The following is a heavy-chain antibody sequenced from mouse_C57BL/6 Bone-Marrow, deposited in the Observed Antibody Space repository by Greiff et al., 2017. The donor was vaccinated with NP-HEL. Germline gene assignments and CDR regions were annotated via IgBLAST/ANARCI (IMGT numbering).Heavy chain of an antibody. Sequence: ESGPGLVKPSQSLSLACSVTGYSITSGYYWNWIRQFPGNKLEWMGYISYDGSNNYNPSLKNRISITRDTSKNQFFLKLNSVTTEDTATYYCARDYYDYPYFDYWGQGTTLTVSS. CDR1: GYSITSGYY. V-gene: IGHV3-6*01. J-gene: IGHJ2*01. CDR2: ISYDGSN. D-gene: IGHD2-4*01. CDR3: ARDYYDYPYFDY.